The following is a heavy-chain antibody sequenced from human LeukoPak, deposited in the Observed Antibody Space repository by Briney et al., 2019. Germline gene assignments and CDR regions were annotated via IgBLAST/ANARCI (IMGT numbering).Heavy chain of an antibody. CDR3: AASAARPRFDY. CDR1: GFTVSSNY. V-gene: IGHV3-66*02. CDR2: IYSGGST. J-gene: IGHJ4*02. D-gene: IGHD6-6*01. Sequence: GGSLRLSCAASGFTVSSNYMNWVRQAPGKGLEWVSVIYSGGSTYYADSVKGRFTISRDNSKNTLYLQTNSLRAEDTAVYYCAASAARPRFDYWGQGTLVTVSS.